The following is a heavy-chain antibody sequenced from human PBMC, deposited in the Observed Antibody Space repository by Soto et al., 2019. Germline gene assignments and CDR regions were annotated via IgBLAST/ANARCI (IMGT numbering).Heavy chain of an antibody. CDR2: INPNSGGT. D-gene: IGHD1-7*01. V-gene: IGHV1-2*04. Sequence: QVQLVQSGAEVKKPGASVKVSCKASGYTFTGYYMHWARQAPGQGLEWMGWINPNSGGTNYAQKFQGWVTMTRDTSISTAYMELSRLRSVDTAVYYCARGGNWNYQSGDYYYGMDVWGRGTTVTVSS. CDR1: GYTFTGYY. CDR3: ARGGNWNYQSGDYYYGMDV. J-gene: IGHJ6*02.